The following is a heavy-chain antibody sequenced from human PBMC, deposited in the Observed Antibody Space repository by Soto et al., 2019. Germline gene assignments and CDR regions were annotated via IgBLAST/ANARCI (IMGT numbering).Heavy chain of an antibody. CDR1: GYTFTSYG. J-gene: IGHJ6*02. CDR3: ARAHDIVVGPAATSYGMDV. Sequence: QVQLVQSGAEVKKPGASVKVSCKASGYTFTSYGISWVRQAPGQGLEWMGWISAYNGNTNYAQKLQGRVTMTTDTSTSTAYMKLRSRRSDVTAVYYCARAHDIVVGPAATSYGMDVWGQGTTVTVSS. D-gene: IGHD2-2*01. V-gene: IGHV1-18*01. CDR2: ISAYNGNT.